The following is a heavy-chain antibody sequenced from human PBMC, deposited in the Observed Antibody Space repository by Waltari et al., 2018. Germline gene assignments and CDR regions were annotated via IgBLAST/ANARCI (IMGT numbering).Heavy chain of an antibody. CDR3: ARIRPYDSSGDLDY. V-gene: IGHV3-30-3*01. J-gene: IGHJ4*02. Sequence: QVQLVESGGGVVQPGRSLRLSCAASGFTFSSYAMHWVRQAPGKGLEWVAVISYDGSNKYYADSVKGRFTISRDNSKNTLYLQMNSLRAEDTAVYYCARIRPYDSSGDLDYWGQGTLVTVSS. D-gene: IGHD3-22*01. CDR1: GFTFSSYA. CDR2: ISYDGSNK.